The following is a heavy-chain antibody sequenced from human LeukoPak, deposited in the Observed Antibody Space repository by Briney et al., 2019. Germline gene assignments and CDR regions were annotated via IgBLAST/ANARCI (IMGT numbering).Heavy chain of an antibody. CDR3: ARGHYGYGDYAWDFDL. D-gene: IGHD4-17*01. CDR1: GGSFSGYY. V-gene: IGHV4-34*01. J-gene: IGHJ2*01. CDR2: INHSGST. Sequence: PSETLSLTCAVYGGSFSGYYWSWIRQPPGKGLEWIGEINHSGSTNYNPSLKSRVTISVDTSKNQFSLKLSSVTAADTAVYYCARGHYGYGDYAWDFDLWGRGTLVTVSS.